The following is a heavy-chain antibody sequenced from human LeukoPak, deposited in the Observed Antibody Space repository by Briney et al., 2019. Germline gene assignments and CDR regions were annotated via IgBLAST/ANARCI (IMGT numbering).Heavy chain of an antibody. Sequence: SGGSLRLSCAASGFTFDDYGMSWVRQAPGKGLEWVGRIKSKTDGGTTDYAAPVKGRFTISRDDSKNTLYLQMNSLKTEDTAVYYCTTDGGSAYCSSTSCYAPNWFDPWGQGTLDAVSS. CDR2: IKSKTDGGTT. D-gene: IGHD2-2*01. CDR3: TTDGGSAYCSSTSCYAPNWFDP. CDR1: GFTFDDYG. V-gene: IGHV3-15*01. J-gene: IGHJ5*02.